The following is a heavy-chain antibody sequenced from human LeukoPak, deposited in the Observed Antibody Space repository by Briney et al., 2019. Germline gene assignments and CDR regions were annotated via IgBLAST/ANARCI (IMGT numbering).Heavy chain of an antibody. Sequence: PSETLSLTCTVSGYSISSGYFWGWIRQPPGKGLEWIGSIYYSGSTYYNPSLKSRVTISVDTSKNQFSLKLSSVTAADTAVYYCARFIYYDSSGHKSFDYWGQGTLVTVSS. J-gene: IGHJ4*02. V-gene: IGHV4-38-2*02. D-gene: IGHD3-22*01. CDR3: ARFIYYDSSGHKSFDY. CDR2: IYYSGST. CDR1: GYSISSGYF.